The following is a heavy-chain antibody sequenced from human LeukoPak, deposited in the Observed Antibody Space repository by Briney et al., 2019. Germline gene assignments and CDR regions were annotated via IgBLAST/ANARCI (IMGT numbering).Heavy chain of an antibody. J-gene: IGHJ4*02. D-gene: IGHD6-19*01. Sequence: PSETLSLTCVVSGYSITSGYFWGWVRQPPGKGLEWIASIHHGGSSYYTPSLRSRATISVDTSRNQFSLQLNSVTAADTAVYFCARGLRTYSSGIDYWGQGALVTVSS. V-gene: IGHV4-38-2*01. CDR2: IHHGGSS. CDR3: ARGLRTYSSGIDY. CDR1: GYSITSGYF.